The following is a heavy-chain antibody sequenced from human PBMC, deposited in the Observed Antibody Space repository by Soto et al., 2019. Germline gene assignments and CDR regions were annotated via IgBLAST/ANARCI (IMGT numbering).Heavy chain of an antibody. V-gene: IGHV3-73*01. J-gene: IGHJ6*02. D-gene: IGHD2-2*01. CDR2: IRSKANNYAT. Sequence: PGGSLKLSRAASGFHFSGSSMHRVRQASGKGLEWVGRIRSKANNYATAYAASVKGRFTISRDNSKNTLYLQMNSLRAEDTAVYYCARYQLKGMDVWGQGTTVTVSS. CDR1: GFHFSGSS. CDR3: ARYQLKGMDV.